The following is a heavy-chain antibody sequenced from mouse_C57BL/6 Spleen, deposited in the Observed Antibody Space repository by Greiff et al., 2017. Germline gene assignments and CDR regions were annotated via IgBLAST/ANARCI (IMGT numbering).Heavy chain of an antibody. CDR1: GYTFTDYE. CDR2: IDPETGGT. J-gene: IGHJ3*01. Sequence: QLQQSGAELVRPGASVTLSCKASGYTFTDYEMHWVKQTPVHGLEWIGAIDPETGGTAYNQKFKGKAILTADKSSSTAYMELRSLTSEDSAVYYCTRLYDRSAWFAYWGQGTLVTVSA. CDR3: TRLYDRSAWFAY. D-gene: IGHD2-3*01. V-gene: IGHV1-15*01.